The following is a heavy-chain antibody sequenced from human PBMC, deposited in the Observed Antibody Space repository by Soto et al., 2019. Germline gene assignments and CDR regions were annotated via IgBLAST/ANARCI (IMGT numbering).Heavy chain of an antibody. V-gene: IGHV3-30*18. Sequence: QVQLVESGGGVVQPGRSLRLSCAASGFTFSSYGMHWVRQAPGKGLEWVAVISYDGSNKYYADSVKGRFTISRDNSKNPMYLQMNSMRAEDTAVYYCAKEDGRAVAGPDYWGQGTLVTVSS. CDR1: GFTFSSYG. J-gene: IGHJ4*02. D-gene: IGHD6-19*01. CDR2: ISYDGSNK. CDR3: AKEDGRAVAGPDY.